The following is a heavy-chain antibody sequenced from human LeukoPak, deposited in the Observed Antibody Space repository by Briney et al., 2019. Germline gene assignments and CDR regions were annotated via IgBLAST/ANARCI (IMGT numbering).Heavy chain of an antibody. CDR2: ISYDGSNK. D-gene: IGHD3-10*01. V-gene: IGHV3-30-3*01. Sequence: GRSLRLSCAASGFTFSDYAIAWVRQSPGKGLECLAFISYDGSNKYYADSVKGRFTISRDNAKNSLYLQMNSLRAEDTAVYYCASWLGPYWGQGTLVTVSS. CDR1: GFTFSDYA. CDR3: ASWLGPY. J-gene: IGHJ4*02.